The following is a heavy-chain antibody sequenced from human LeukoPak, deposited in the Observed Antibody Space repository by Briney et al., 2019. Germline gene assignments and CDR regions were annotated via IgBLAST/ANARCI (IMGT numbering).Heavy chain of an antibody. Sequence: ASVKVSCKASGYTFTSYDINWVRQATGQGLEWMGWMNPNSGNTGYAQKFQGRITITRNTSISTAYMELSSLRSEVTAVYYCARGGSYYYSSEYFSWFDPWGQGTLVTVSS. CDR1: GYTFTSYD. V-gene: IGHV1-8*03. J-gene: IGHJ5*02. D-gene: IGHD3-22*01. CDR3: ARGGSYYYSSEYFSWFDP. CDR2: MNPNSGNT.